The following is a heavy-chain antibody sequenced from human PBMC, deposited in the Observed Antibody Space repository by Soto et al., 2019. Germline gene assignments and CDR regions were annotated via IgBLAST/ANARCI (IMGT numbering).Heavy chain of an antibody. J-gene: IGHJ3*02. CDR3: ARLSSGGSGPEAFDI. CDR1: GGSFSGYY. CDR2: INHSGST. V-gene: IGHV4-34*01. D-gene: IGHD2-15*01. Sequence: QVQLQQWGAGLLKPSETLSLTCAVYGGSFSGYYWSWIRQPPGKGLEWIGEINHSGSTNYNPSLKSRVTISVDTSKNQFSLKLSSVTAADTAVYYCARLSSGGSGPEAFDIWGQGTMVTVSS.